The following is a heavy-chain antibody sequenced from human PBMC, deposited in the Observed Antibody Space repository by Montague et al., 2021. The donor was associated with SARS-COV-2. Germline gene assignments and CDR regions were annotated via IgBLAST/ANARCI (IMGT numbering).Heavy chain of an antibody. CDR3: ARQGLGFCNGGSCFSTLAF. CDR2: IFSAGDT. D-gene: IGHD2-15*01. Sequence: SETLSPTRSVSGDSMSSDRYDWGWIRQPPGKGLEWITCIFSAGDTYYNPSLKSRVTISLDTSKDQFSLNLDPVTAADTAVYYCARQGLGFCNGGSCFSTLAFWGHGILVTVSS. V-gene: IGHV4-39*01. CDR1: GDSMSSDRYD. J-gene: IGHJ4*01.